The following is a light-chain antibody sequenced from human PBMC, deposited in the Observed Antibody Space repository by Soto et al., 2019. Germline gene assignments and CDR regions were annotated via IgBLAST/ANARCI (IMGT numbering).Light chain of an antibody. CDR2: AAS. V-gene: IGKV1-12*01. CDR3: QQKYSTPPT. Sequence: DIKMTQSPSSVSASAGDRVTVMCRASQGISSWLAWYQKKPGKDPKLLIYAASSLQSGVPSRFSGSGSGTDFNLTISSLQTEDFATYYCQQKYSTPPTFGQGTRLEIK. CDR1: QGISSW. J-gene: IGKJ5*01.